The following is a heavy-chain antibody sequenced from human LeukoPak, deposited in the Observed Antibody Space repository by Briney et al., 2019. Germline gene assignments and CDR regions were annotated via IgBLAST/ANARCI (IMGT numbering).Heavy chain of an antibody. J-gene: IGHJ3*02. CDR1: GFTFSRYK. CDR3: ARAKYYYGSGSYYDAFDI. D-gene: IGHD3-10*01. V-gene: IGHV3-74*01. Sequence: GGSLRLSCVAAGFTFSRYKMHWVRQGPGKGLMWVSRLNSDGSGTTYADSVKGRFTISRDNAKNTLYLQMNSLRAEDTAVYYCARAKYYYGSGSYYDAFDIWGQGTMVTVSS. CDR2: LNSDGSGT.